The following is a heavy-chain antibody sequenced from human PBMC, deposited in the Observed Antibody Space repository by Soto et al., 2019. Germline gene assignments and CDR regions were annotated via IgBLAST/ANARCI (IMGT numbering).Heavy chain of an antibody. D-gene: IGHD6-13*01. V-gene: IGHV4-59*01. J-gene: IGHJ5*02. CDR3: ARLYGSPPRLFDP. CDR1: GGSISSYY. CDR2: IYYSGST. Sequence: SETLSLTCTVSGGSISSYYWSWIRQPPGKGLEWIGYIYYSGSTNYNPSLKSRVTISEDTSKNQFSLKLSSVTAADTAVYYCARLYGSPPRLFDPWGQGTLVTVSS.